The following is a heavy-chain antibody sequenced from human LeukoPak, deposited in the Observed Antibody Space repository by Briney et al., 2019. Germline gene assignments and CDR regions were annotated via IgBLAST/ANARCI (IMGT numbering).Heavy chain of an antibody. CDR2: ISGSGGST. V-gene: IGHV3-23*01. CDR1: GFTFSSYA. D-gene: IGHD3-10*01. CDR3: AKDRVLWFGELLWFDP. J-gene: IGHJ5*02. Sequence: GGSLRLSCAASGFTFSSYAMSWVRQAPGKGLEWVSAISGSGGSTYYADSVKGRFTISRDNSKNTLYLQMNSLRAEDTAVYYCAKDRVLWFGELLWFDPWGQGTLVTVSS.